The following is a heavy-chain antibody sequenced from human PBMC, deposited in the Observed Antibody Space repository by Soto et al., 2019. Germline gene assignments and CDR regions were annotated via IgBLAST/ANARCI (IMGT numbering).Heavy chain of an antibody. V-gene: IGHV4-31*03. CDR2: IYYSGST. CDR1: GGSISSGGYY. Sequence: SETLSLTCTVSGGSISSGGYYWSWIRQHPGKGLEWIGYIYYSGSTYYNPSLKSRVTISVDTSKNQLSLKLSSVTAADTAVYYCAGLSVLLWFGELSSRYGMDVWGQGTTVTVSS. J-gene: IGHJ6*02. D-gene: IGHD3-10*01. CDR3: AGLSVLLWFGELSSRYGMDV.